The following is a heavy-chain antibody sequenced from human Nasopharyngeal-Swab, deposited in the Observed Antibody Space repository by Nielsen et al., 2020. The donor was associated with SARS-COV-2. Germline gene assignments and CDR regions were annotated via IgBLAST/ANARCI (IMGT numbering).Heavy chain of an antibody. J-gene: IGHJ5*02. CDR3: ARNPGYYDFWSGYPNWFDP. CDR1: GGTFSSYA. CDR2: IIPIFGTA. Sequence: SVKASCKASGGTFSSYAISRGRQAPGQGLEWMGGIIPIFGTANYAQKFQGRVTITADESTSTAYMELSSLRSEDTAVYYCARNPGYYDFWSGYPNWFDPWGQGTLVTVSS. D-gene: IGHD3-3*01. V-gene: IGHV1-69*13.